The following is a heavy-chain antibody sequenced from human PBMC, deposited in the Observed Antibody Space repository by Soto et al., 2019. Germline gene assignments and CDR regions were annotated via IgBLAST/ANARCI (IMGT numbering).Heavy chain of an antibody. D-gene: IGHD3-16*02. CDR1: GGSISSGGYY. Sequence: QVQLQESGPGLVKPSQTLSLTCTVSGGSISSGGYYWSWIRQHPGKGLEWIGYIYYSGSTYYNPSLKSRVTISVDTSKNQFSLKLSSVTAADTXVYYCARGGRAVIVLFDYWGQGTLVTVSS. CDR2: IYYSGST. CDR3: ARGGRAVIVLFDY. J-gene: IGHJ4*02. V-gene: IGHV4-31*03.